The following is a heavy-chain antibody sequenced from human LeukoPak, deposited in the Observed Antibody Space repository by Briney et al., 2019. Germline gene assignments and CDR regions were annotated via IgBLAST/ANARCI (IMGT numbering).Heavy chain of an antibody. D-gene: IGHD4-17*01. V-gene: IGHV1-8*03. Sequence: ASVNVSCKTSGYTFTSYHINWVRQAPGQGLEWMGWMNPYSGDRGYAQDFQGRVSITSDASIGTAYMELSSLRSDDTAVYFCARTTSLTASGYDYWGQGTLVTVSS. CDR2: MNPYSGDR. J-gene: IGHJ4*02. CDR3: ARTTSLTASGYDY. CDR1: GYTFTSYH.